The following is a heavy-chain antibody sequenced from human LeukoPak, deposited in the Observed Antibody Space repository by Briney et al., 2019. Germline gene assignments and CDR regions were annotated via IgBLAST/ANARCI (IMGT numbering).Heavy chain of an antibody. Sequence: PGGSLRLSCAASGFTFSSYAMSWVRQAPGKGLEWVSAISGSGGSTYYADSVKGRFTIPRDNSKNTLYLQMNSLRAEDTAVYYCAKAAIVVVINAGFDYWGQGTLVTVSS. CDR2: ISGSGGST. J-gene: IGHJ4*02. V-gene: IGHV3-23*01. CDR3: AKAAIVVVINAGFDY. D-gene: IGHD3-22*01. CDR1: GFTFSSYA.